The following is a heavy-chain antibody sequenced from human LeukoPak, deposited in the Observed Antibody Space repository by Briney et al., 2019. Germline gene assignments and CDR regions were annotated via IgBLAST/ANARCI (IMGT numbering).Heavy chain of an antibody. J-gene: IGHJ4*02. D-gene: IGHD6-13*01. CDR3: ARVGAPYSSSWDFDY. Sequence: PGGSLRLSCAASGFTFSSYEMNWVRQAPGKGLEWVSYISSSGSTIYYADSVKGRFTISRDNAKNSLYLQMNSLRAEDTAVYYCARVGAPYSSSWDFDYWGQGTLVTVSP. CDR2: ISSSGSTI. CDR1: GFTFSSYE. V-gene: IGHV3-48*03.